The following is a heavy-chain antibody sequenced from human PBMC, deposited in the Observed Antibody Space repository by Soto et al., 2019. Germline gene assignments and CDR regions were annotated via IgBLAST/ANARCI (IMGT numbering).Heavy chain of an antibody. V-gene: IGHV4-34*01. D-gene: IGHD6-6*01. CDR3: ARAARPQPYYYYGMDV. J-gene: IGHJ6*02. CDR2: INHSGST. Sequence: SETLSLTCAVYGGSFSGYYWSWIRQPPGKGLEWIGEINHSGSTNYNPSLKSRVTISVDTSKNQFSLKLSSVTAADTAVYYCARAARPQPYYYYGMDVWGQGTTVTVSS. CDR1: GGSFSGYY.